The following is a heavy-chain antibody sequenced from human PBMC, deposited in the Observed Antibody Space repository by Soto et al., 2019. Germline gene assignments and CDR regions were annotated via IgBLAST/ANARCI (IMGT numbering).Heavy chain of an antibody. CDR1: GFTFSNYA. Sequence: GGSLRLSCSTSGFTFSNYAMHWVRQAPGKGLEYVSALSGNGGSAYYADSVKGRFTISRDNSKNTLYLQMSSLRPEDTAVYYCVKGPRGYVGYGFDYWGQGTLVTVSS. D-gene: IGHD5-12*01. CDR2: LSGNGGSA. J-gene: IGHJ4*02. CDR3: VKGPRGYVGYGFDY. V-gene: IGHV3-64D*06.